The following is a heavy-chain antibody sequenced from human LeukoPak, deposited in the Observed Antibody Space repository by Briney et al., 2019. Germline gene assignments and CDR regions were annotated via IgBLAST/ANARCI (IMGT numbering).Heavy chain of an antibody. D-gene: IGHD2-15*01. V-gene: IGHV3-7*01. CDR1: GFTFSSYW. Sequence: GGSLRLSCAASGFTFSSYWMSWVRQAPGKGLEWVANIKQDGSEKYYVDSVEGRFTISRDNAKNSLYPQMNSLRAEDTAVYYCARRYCSGGSCYGDYYGMDVWGQGTTVTVSS. CDR3: ARRYCSGGSCYGDYYGMDV. CDR2: IKQDGSEK. J-gene: IGHJ6*02.